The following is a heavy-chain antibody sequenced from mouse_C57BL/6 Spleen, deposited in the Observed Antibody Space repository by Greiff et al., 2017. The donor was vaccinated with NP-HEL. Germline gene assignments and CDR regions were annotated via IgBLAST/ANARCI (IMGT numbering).Heavy chain of an antibody. J-gene: IGHJ4*01. V-gene: IGHV1-55*01. CDR2: IYPGSGST. CDR3: ARYGHYYGSSSYAMDY. Sequence: QVQLQQPGAELVKPGASVKMSCKASGYTFTSYWITWVKQRPGQGLEWIGDIYPGSGSTNYNEKFKSKATLTVDTSSSTAYMQLSSLTSEDSAVYYCARYGHYYGSSSYAMDYWGQGTSVTVSS. D-gene: IGHD1-1*01. CDR1: GYTFTSYW.